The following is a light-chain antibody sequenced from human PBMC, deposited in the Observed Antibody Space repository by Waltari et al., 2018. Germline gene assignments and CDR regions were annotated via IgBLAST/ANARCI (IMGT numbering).Light chain of an antibody. J-gene: IGLJ2*01. CDR3: SSYTSSSTLV. Sequence: QSALTPPASVSGSPGQSITIYCTSGGRHVGDDYYVSWYQQHPGKAPKLMIYDVSNRPSGVSSRFSGSKSGNTASLTISGLQAEDDADYYCSSYTSSSTLVFGGGTKVTVL. CDR1: GRHVGDDYY. CDR2: DVS. V-gene: IGLV2-14*03.